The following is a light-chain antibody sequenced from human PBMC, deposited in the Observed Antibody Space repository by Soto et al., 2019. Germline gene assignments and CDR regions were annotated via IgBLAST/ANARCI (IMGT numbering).Light chain of an antibody. CDR3: ILYAASNNLGV. CDR1: SSDVGGYNY. J-gene: IGLJ2*01. Sequence: QSVLTQPPSASGSPGQSVTISCIGTSSDVGGYNYVSWYQQHPGKAPKLMIYEVSTRPSGFPDRFSGSKSGNTASLTVSGLQAEDEADYYCILYAASNNLGVFGGGTKLTVL. V-gene: IGLV2-8*01. CDR2: EVS.